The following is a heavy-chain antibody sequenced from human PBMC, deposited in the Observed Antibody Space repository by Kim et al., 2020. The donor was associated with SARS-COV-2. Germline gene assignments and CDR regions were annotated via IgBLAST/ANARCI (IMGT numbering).Heavy chain of an antibody. D-gene: IGHD3-10*01. J-gene: IGHJ4*02. V-gene: IGHV3-11*04. Sequence: GGSLRLSCAASGFTFSDYYMSWIRQAPGKGLEWVSYISSSGSTIYYADSVKGRFTISRDNAKNSLYLQMNSLRAEDTAVYYCARDSYRVRLLWFGGYDYWGQGTLVTVSS. CDR3: ARDSYRVRLLWFGGYDY. CDR1: GFTFSDYY. CDR2: ISSSGSTI.